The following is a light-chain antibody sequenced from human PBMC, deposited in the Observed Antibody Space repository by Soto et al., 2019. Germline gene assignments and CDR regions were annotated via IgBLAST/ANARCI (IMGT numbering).Light chain of an antibody. V-gene: IGLV1-51*01. Sequence: QSALTQPPSVSAAPGQKVTISCSGSSSNIGNSHVSWYQQLPGTAPKLLLYDNNKRPSGIPDRFSGSKSGTSATLGITGLQTGDEADYYCGTWDSSLSAVVFGGGTKLTVL. CDR1: SSNIGNSH. CDR2: DNN. CDR3: GTWDSSLSAVV. J-gene: IGLJ2*01.